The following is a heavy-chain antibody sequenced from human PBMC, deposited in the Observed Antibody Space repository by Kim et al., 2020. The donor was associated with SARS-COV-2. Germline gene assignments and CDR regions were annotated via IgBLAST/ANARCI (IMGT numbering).Heavy chain of an antibody. J-gene: IGHJ4*02. CDR2: ISWNSGSI. Sequence: GGSLRLSCAASGFTFDDYAMHWVRQAPGKGLEWVSGISWNSGSIGYADSVKGRFTISRDNAKNSLYLQMNSLRAEDTALYYCAKDIYGQVVPAATLDYWGQGTLVTVSS. CDR1: GFTFDDYA. V-gene: IGHV3-9*01. CDR3: AKDIYGQVVPAATLDY. D-gene: IGHD2-2*01.